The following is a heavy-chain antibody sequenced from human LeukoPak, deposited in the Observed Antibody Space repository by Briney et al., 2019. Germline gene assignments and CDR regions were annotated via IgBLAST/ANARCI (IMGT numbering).Heavy chain of an antibody. J-gene: IGHJ4*02. CDR1: GYSFTSYW. CDR3: ARQAKMATITGPFDY. Sequence: GESLKISCKGSGYSFTSYWIGWVRQMPGKGLEWMGIIYPGDSDTRYSPSFQGQVTISADKSISTAYLQWGSLKASDTAMYYCARQAKMATITGPFDYWGQGTLVTVSS. D-gene: IGHD5-24*01. CDR2: IYPGDSDT. V-gene: IGHV5-51*01.